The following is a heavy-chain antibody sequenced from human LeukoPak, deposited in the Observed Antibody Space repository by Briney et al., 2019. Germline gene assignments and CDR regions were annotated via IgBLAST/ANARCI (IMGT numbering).Heavy chain of an antibody. Sequence: GGSLRLSCAASGMTFSSAWMTWVRQAPGKGLEWVSGISGSGDTTYYADSVKGRFTISRDNSKNTLYLLMNSLRAEDTALYYCAKYGRGWYYFDYWGQGTLVTVSS. CDR1: GMTFSSAW. CDR3: AKYGRGWYYFDY. D-gene: IGHD6-19*01. J-gene: IGHJ4*02. V-gene: IGHV3-23*01. CDR2: ISGSGDTT.